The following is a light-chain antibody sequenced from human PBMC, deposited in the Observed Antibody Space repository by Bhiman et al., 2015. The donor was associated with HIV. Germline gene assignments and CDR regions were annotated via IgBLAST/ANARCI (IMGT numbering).Light chain of an antibody. V-gene: IGLV1-47*02. J-gene: IGLJ2*01. CDR1: SSNIGSHY. Sequence: QSVLTQPPSASGTPGQRVTISCSGSSSNIGSHYVSWYQQLPGTAPQVLIYGNTNRPSGVPDRFSGSKSGTSASLAITGLQAEDEADYSSLSGLWVFGGGTKLTVL. CDR2: GNT. CDR3: LSGLWV.